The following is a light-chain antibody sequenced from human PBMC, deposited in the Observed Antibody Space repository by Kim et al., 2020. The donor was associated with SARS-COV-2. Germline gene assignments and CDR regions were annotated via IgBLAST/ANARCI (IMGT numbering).Light chain of an antibody. J-gene: IGLJ2*01. Sequence: GTVTLTGGSSTGVFTSGHFPYWFQQKPGQAPRTLIYDTGNRHSWTPARFSGSLLGGNAALTLSAAQAEDEADYYCLLSYSDSRVFGGGTKLTVL. CDR1: TGVFTSGHF. CDR3: LLSYSDSRV. CDR2: DTG. V-gene: IGLV7-46*01.